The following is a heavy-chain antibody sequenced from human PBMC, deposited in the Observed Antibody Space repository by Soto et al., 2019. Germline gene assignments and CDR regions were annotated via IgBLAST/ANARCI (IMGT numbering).Heavy chain of an antibody. CDR2: IYYSGST. J-gene: IGHJ4*02. Sequence: QVQLQESGPGLVKPSQTLSLTCTVSGGSISSGDYYWSWIRQPPGKGLEWIGYIYYSGSTYYNPSLKSRVTISVDTSKNQFSLKLSSVTAADTAVYYCARGEAAACTPPYFDYWGQGTLVTVSS. CDR1: GGSISSGDYY. CDR3: ARGEAAACTPPYFDY. V-gene: IGHV4-30-4*01. D-gene: IGHD6-13*01.